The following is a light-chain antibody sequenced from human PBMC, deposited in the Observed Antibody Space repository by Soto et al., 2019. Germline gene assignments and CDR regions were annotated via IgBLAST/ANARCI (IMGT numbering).Light chain of an antibody. CDR3: QQKYSNSVG. CDR2: DAS. V-gene: IGKV1-39*01. Sequence: DIQMTQSPSSLSASVGYRLTITCRSSQTISTFLHWFKQKTGKDHNLLIYDASSLQSGVPSRFSGSGSGTDFTLTISSLQPEEFGTYYCQQKYSNSVGFGQGTKVDIK. CDR1: QTISTF. J-gene: IGKJ1*01.